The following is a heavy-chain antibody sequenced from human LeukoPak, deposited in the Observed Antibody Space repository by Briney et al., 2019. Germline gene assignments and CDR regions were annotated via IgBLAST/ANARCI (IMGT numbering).Heavy chain of an antibody. V-gene: IGHV3-7*01. CDR3: ARDQRGIAVAGVGWYFDL. Sequence: GGSLRLSCAASKFTFSTYWMSWARQAPGKGLEWVANIKQDGSEKYYVDSVKGRFTISRDNAKNSLYLQMNSLRAEDTALYYCARDQRGIAVAGVGWYFDLWGRGTLVTVSS. D-gene: IGHD6-19*01. CDR2: IKQDGSEK. CDR1: KFTFSTYW. J-gene: IGHJ2*01.